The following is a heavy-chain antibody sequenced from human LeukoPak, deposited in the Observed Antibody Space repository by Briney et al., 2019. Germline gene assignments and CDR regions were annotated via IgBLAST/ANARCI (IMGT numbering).Heavy chain of an antibody. D-gene: IGHD1-26*01. CDR1: GHTLTGYY. CDR3: ARDRGIGRYDAFDI. Sequence: ASVKVSCKASGHTLTGYYMHWVRQAPGQGLEWMGWNNPNSGGTNYAQKFQGRVTMTSDTSISTAYMELSRLTSDDTAVYYCARDRGIGRYDAFDIWGQGTMVTVSS. CDR2: NNPNSGGT. J-gene: IGHJ3*02. V-gene: IGHV1-2*02.